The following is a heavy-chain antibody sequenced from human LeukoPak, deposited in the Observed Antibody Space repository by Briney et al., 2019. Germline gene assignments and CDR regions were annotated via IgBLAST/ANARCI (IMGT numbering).Heavy chain of an antibody. CDR1: GFSLSASGVG. J-gene: IGHJ4*02. Sequence: SGPTPVNPTQTLTLTCTFSGFSLSASGVGVGWIPQPPGKALEWLALLSWDDDKRYRPPLQSRLTITKDTSKKQVVLTLTNMDPVDTATYYCGHSITMIRGVPYYFDYWGQGTLVTVSS. V-gene: IGHV2-5*02. D-gene: IGHD3-10*01. CDR3: GHSITMIRGVPYYFDY. CDR2: LSWDDDK.